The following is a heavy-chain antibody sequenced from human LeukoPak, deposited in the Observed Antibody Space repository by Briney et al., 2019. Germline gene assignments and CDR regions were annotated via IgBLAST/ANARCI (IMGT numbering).Heavy chain of an antibody. J-gene: IGHJ4*02. CDR2: ISSSSSYI. V-gene: IGHV3-21*01. D-gene: IGHD6-13*01. Sequence: GGSLRLSCAASGFTFSRYSMNWVRQAPGKGLEWVSSISSSSSYIYYADSVKGRFTISRDNAKNSLYLQMNSLRAEDTAVYYCARDGTAAGTAFDYWGQGTLVTVSS. CDR3: ARDGTAAGTAFDY. CDR1: GFTFSRYS.